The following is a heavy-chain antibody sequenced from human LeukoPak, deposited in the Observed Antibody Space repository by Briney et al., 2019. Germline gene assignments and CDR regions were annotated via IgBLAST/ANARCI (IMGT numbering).Heavy chain of an antibody. V-gene: IGHV4-31*03. CDR2: IYYSGST. CDR3: ARDPLGRGVDY. D-gene: IGHD3-10*01. Sequence: SETLSLTCTVSGGSISSGGYYWSWIRQHPGKGLEWIGYIYYSGSTYYNPSLKSRVTISVDTSKNQFSLKLSSVTAADTAVYYCARDPLGRGVDYWGQGTLVTVSS. CDR1: GGSISSGGYY. J-gene: IGHJ4*02.